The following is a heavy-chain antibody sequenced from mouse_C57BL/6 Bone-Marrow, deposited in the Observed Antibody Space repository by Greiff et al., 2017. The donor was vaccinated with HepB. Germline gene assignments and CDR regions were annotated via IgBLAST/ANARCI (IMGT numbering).Heavy chain of an antibody. J-gene: IGHJ4*01. CDR2: IYPGSGNT. CDR1: GYTFTDYY. CDR3: ARPLLRFYAMDY. D-gene: IGHD2-9*01. V-gene: IGHV1-76*01. Sequence: QVQLQQSGAELVRPGASVKLSCKASGYTFTDYYINWVKQRPGQGLEWIARIYPGSGNTYYNEKFKGKATLTAEKSSSTAYMQLSSLTSEDSAVYFCARPLLRFYAMDYWGQGTSVTVSS.